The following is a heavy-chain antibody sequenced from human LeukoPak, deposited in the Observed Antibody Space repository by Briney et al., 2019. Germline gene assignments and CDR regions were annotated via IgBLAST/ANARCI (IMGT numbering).Heavy chain of an antibody. Sequence: GESLKISCKGSGYSFTSYWIGWVRQMPGKGLEWMGIIYPGDSDXXXXPSFXXQVTISADKSISTAYLQWSSLKASDTAMYYCARPNXXXXYYFDYWGQGTLVTVSS. CDR1: GYSFTSYW. J-gene: IGHJ4*02. V-gene: IGHV5-51*01. CDR3: ARPNXXXXYYFDY. CDR2: IYPGDSDX.